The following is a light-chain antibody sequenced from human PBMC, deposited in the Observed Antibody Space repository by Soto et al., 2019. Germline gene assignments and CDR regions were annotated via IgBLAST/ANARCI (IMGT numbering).Light chain of an antibody. CDR3: SSYTSSSTLGV. Sequence: QSALTQPASVSGSPGQSITISCTGTNSDIGGYNYVSWYQQHPGKAPKLMIYDVSNRPSGVSYRFSGSKSGNTASLTISGRQAEDEADYYCSSYTSSSTLGVFGGGTKLTVL. CDR1: NSDIGGYNY. CDR2: DVS. J-gene: IGLJ3*02. V-gene: IGLV2-14*03.